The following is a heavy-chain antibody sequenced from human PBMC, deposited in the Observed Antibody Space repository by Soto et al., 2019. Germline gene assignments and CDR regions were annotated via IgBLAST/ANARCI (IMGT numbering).Heavy chain of an antibody. Sequence: QVQLQQWGAGLLKPSETLSLTCAVYGGSFSGYYWSWIRQPPGKGLEWIGEINHSGSTNYNPSLKSRVTISVDTSKNQFSLKLSSVTAADTAVYYCARTDYGGNGDDYWGQGTLVTVSS. V-gene: IGHV4-34*01. CDR2: INHSGST. D-gene: IGHD4-17*01. CDR3: ARTDYGGNGDDY. J-gene: IGHJ4*02. CDR1: GGSFSGYY.